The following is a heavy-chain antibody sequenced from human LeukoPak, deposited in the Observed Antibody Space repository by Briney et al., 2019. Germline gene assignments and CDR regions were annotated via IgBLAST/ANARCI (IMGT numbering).Heavy chain of an antibody. CDR3: AKWGDYDVLTGYYDPDY. V-gene: IGHV3-23*01. Sequence: GASLRLSCSASGFTFSNYAMSWVRQAPGKGLEWVSAITGSGGSTYYADAVKGRVTISRDNSKHTLYLQMNSLRAEDTAVYYCAKWGDYDVLTGYYDPDYWGQGTLVTVSS. CDR2: ITGSGGST. CDR1: GFTFSNYA. D-gene: IGHD3-9*01. J-gene: IGHJ4*02.